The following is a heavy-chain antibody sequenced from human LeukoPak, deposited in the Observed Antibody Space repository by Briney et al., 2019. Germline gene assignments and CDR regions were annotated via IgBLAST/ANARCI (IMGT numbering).Heavy chain of an antibody. CDR1: GFTFSNYA. D-gene: IGHD2/OR15-2a*01. V-gene: IGHV3-23*01. CDR3: ARSNRDAFDM. Sequence: GGSLRLSCAASGFTFSNYAMSWVRQAPGKGLEWVSLISGSGASTYYPDSVKGRSTISRDNSKNTLSLQMNSLRAEDTAIYYCARSNRDAFDMWGQGTVVTVSS. J-gene: IGHJ3*02. CDR2: ISGSGAST.